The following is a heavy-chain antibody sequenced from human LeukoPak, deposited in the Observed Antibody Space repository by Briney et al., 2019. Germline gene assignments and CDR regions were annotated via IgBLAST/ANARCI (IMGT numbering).Heavy chain of an antibody. J-gene: IGHJ3*01. CDR1: EVTFSPYS. CDR3: ASGRVVQQLVLGAFDV. V-gene: IGHV3-21*01. Sequence: GGSLRLSCAGSEVTFSPYSLNWVRQAPGKGLEWVSSISYSSRYIYYADSVKGRFTISRDNAKNSLYLQMNSLRADDTAVYYCASGRVVQQLVLGAFDVWGQGTMVTVSS. D-gene: IGHD6-13*01. CDR2: ISYSSRYI.